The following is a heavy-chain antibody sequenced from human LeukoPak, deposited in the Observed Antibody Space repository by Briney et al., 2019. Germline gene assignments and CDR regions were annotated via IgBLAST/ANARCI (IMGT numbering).Heavy chain of an antibody. V-gene: IGHV3-30*18. CDR1: GFTFSSYG. CDR3: AKDQQLGGFDY. CDR2: ISYDGSNK. J-gene: IGHJ4*02. Sequence: GGSLRLSCAASGFTFSSYGMHWVRQAPGKGLEWVAVISYDGSNKYYADSVKGRFTISRDNSKNTLYLQMNSLRAEDTAVYYCAKDQQLGGFDYWGQGTLVTVSS. D-gene: IGHD6-6*01.